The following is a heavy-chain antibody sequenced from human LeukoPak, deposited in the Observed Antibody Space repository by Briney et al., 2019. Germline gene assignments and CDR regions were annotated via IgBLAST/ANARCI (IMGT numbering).Heavy chain of an antibody. CDR1: GFTFNTYG. D-gene: IGHD3-3*01. J-gene: IGHJ4*02. CDR2: ISYDGSNK. V-gene: IGHV3-30*18. CDR3: GKEIRWRFDY. Sequence: SGRSLRLSCAVSGFTFNTYGMHWARHPPGKGREWVAVISYDGSNKYFIDSVQGGFTTYRDNSKNTLYLQMNSLRAEDTAVYYGGKEIRWRFDYWGQGTLVTVSS.